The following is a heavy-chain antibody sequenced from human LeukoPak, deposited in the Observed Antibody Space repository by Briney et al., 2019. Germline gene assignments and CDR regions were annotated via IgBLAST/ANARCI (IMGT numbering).Heavy chain of an antibody. V-gene: IGHV1-8*01. J-gene: IGHJ4*02. CDR1: GYTFTSCD. CDR2: MNPNSGNT. Sequence: ASVKVSCKASGYTFTSCDINWVRQATGQGLEWMGWMNPNSGNTDYGQSFQGRITMTRDISIGTAYMELSNLTSEDTAIYYCTRGSSGRRDNWGQGTLVTVSA. D-gene: IGHD6-19*01. CDR3: TRGSSGRRDN.